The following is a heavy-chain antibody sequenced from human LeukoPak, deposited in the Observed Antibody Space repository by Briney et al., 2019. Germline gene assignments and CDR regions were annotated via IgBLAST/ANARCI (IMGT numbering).Heavy chain of an antibody. V-gene: IGHV1-2*02. CDR1: GYTFTGYY. CDR2: INPNSGGT. CDR3: ARDQWGSSVAVEDY. J-gene: IGHJ4*02. D-gene: IGHD6-19*01. Sequence: ASVKVSCKASGYTFTGYYMHWVRQAPGQGLEWMGWINPNSGGTNYAQKFQGRVTMTRDTSISTAYVELSRLRSDDTAVYYRARDQWGSSVAVEDYWGQGTLVTVSS.